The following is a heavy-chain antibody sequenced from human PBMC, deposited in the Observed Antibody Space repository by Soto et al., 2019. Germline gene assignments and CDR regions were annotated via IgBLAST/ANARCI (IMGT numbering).Heavy chain of an antibody. Sequence: QVQLQESGPGLVQPSGTLSLTCAVSGDSITGNDWWSWVRQPPGKGLEWIGEIHHSGATNYNPSLKRRVTMSIDTSKNPISLKLNSVTAADTAMFYCATQGFFRMGVWGRGTTVTVSS. CDR3: ATQGFFRMGV. V-gene: IGHV4-4*02. CDR2: IHHSGAT. J-gene: IGHJ6*02. CDR1: GDSITGNDW.